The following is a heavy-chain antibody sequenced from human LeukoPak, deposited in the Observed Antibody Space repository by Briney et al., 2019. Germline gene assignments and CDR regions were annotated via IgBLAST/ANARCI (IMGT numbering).Heavy chain of an antibody. J-gene: IGHJ1*01. CDR2: IKSDGST. CDR1: GFTFSSYW. V-gene: IGHV3-74*01. D-gene: IGHD3-22*01. Sequence: GGSLRLSCAASGFTFSSYWTHWVRQAPGKGLVWVSRIKSDGSTNYADSVKGRFTVSRDNAKNTVSLQMNSLRAEDTGVYYCARAPSEIGGYYPEYFRHWGQGTLVTVSS. CDR3: ARAPSEIGGYYPEYFRH.